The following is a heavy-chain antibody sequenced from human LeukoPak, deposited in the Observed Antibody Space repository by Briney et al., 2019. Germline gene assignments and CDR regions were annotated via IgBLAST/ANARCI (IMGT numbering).Heavy chain of an antibody. J-gene: IGHJ4*02. CDR1: GGSISSSSYY. V-gene: IGHV4-39*01. Sequence: PSETLSLTCTVSGGSISSSSYYWGWIRQPPGKGLEWIGSIYYSGSTYYNPSLKSRVTISVDTSKNQFSLKLSSVTAADTAVYYCARYPIYGDYVFSFDYWGQGTLVTVSS. CDR3: ARYPIYGDYVFSFDY. CDR2: IYYSGST. D-gene: IGHD4-17*01.